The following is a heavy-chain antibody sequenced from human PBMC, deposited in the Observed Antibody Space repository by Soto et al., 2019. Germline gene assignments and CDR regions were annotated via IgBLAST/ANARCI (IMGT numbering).Heavy chain of an antibody. V-gene: IGHV1-69*12. CDR3: ARGVPDNVVLKYFYAMDI. J-gene: IGHJ6*02. Sequence: QVQLVQSGAEVKKPGSSVKVSCQASGGNFNSNAVAWVRQAPGQGLEWMGGIIPIFGRANYAQKFQGRVTITANESTSTVYMDLSSLRSEDTAVYYCARGVPDNVVLKYFYAMDIWGLGTTVIVS. CDR1: GGNFNSNA. D-gene: IGHD3-16*01. CDR2: IIPIFGRA.